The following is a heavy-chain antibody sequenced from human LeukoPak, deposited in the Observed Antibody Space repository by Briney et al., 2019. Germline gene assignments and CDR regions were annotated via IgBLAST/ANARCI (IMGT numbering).Heavy chain of an antibody. CDR2: LYSDGST. D-gene: IGHD6-13*01. CDR3: ARGLAAAPRINDY. Sequence: GGSLSLSCVASGFTVSSKYMSWVRQAPGKGLEWVSVLYSDGSTYYADSVKGRFTISRDNSKNTLYLQMNSLRAEDTALYYCARGLAAAPRINDYWGQGTLVTVSS. CDR1: GFTVSSKY. V-gene: IGHV3-53*01. J-gene: IGHJ4*02.